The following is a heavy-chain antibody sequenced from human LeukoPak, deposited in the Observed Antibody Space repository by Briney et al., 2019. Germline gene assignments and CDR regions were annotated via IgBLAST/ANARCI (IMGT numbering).Heavy chain of an antibody. J-gene: IGHJ4*02. CDR1: GFTFSRYG. CDR2: IWYDGSNK. D-gene: IGHD3-22*01. CDR3: AKGYLDSRGYHTNYFDY. Sequence: PGGSLRLSCAASGFTFSRYGMHWVRQAPGKGLEWVAVIWYDGSNKYYADSVKGRFTISRDNSKNTLYLQMNSLRAEDTAVYYCAKGYLDSRGYHTNYFDYWGQGTLVTVSS. V-gene: IGHV3-33*06.